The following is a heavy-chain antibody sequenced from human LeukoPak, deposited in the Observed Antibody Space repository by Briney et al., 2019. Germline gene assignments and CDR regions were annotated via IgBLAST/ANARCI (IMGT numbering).Heavy chain of an antibody. Sequence: GASVKVSCKASGYTFTSYDINWVRQATGQGLEWMGWMNPNSGNTGYAQKFQGRATITRNTSISTAYMELSSLRSEDTAVYYCARAVLYCSSTSCYSSVVWFDPWGQGTLVTVSS. V-gene: IGHV1-8*03. CDR2: MNPNSGNT. J-gene: IGHJ5*02. D-gene: IGHD2-2*02. CDR3: ARAVLYCSSTSCYSSVVWFDP. CDR1: GYTFTSYD.